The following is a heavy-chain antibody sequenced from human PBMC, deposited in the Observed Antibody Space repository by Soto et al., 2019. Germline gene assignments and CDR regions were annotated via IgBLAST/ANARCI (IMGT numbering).Heavy chain of an antibody. CDR2: ISGSGGST. Sequence: EVQLLESGGGLVQPGGSLRLSCAASGFTFSSYAMSWVRQAPGKGLEWVSAISGSGGSTYYADSVKGRFTISRDNSKNPLYLQMNSFGAEDTAVYYCAKDYLRSFDWLYGGGIYWGQGTLVTVSS. D-gene: IGHD3-9*01. V-gene: IGHV3-23*01. CDR3: AKDYLRSFDWLYGGGIY. J-gene: IGHJ4*02. CDR1: GFTFSSYA.